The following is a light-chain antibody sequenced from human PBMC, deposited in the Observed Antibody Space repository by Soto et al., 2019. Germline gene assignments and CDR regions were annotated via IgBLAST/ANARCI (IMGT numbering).Light chain of an antibody. CDR2: AAS. CDR1: QAISTY. V-gene: IGKV1-16*01. CDR3: QQYKSYSGT. J-gene: IGKJ1*01. Sequence: DIQMTQSPSSLSASVGDRVTITCQASQAISTYLNWYQQKQGKAPKLLIFAASTLQSGVPSRFSGSGSGTDFTLIISSLQPDDFATYYCQQYKSYSGTFGQGTKVDIK.